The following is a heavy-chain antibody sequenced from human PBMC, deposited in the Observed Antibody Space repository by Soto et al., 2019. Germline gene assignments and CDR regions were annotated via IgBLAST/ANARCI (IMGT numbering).Heavy chain of an antibody. V-gene: IGHV3-23*01. J-gene: IGHJ4*02. Sequence: GGSLRLSCAASGLTFSFYAMSWVRQAPGKGLEWVSAISGSAGTTYYADSVKGRFTISRDNSKNMLYLQMDNLRAEDTATYYCANDQAPGIEYWGQGTLVTVSS. D-gene: IGHD1-1*01. CDR3: ANDQAPGIEY. CDR1: GLTFSFYA. CDR2: ISGSAGTT.